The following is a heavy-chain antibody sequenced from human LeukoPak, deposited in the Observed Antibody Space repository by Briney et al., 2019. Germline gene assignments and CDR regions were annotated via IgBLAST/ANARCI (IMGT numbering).Heavy chain of an antibody. V-gene: IGHV1-18*01. CDR3: ARDPTYSSFPSGFDP. CDR2: ISAYNGNT. J-gene: IGHJ5*02. D-gene: IGHD6-6*01. Sequence: GASVKVSCKASGYTFTSYGISWVRQAPGQGLEWMGWISAYNGNTNYAQKLQGRVTMTIDTSTSTAYMELRSLRSDDTAVYYCARDPTYSSFPSGFDPWGQGTLVTVSS. CDR1: GYTFTSYG.